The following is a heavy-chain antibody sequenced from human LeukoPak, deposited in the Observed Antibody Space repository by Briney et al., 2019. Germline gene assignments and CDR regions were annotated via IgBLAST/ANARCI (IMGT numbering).Heavy chain of an antibody. J-gene: IGHJ5*02. CDR2: IYYSGST. Sequence: SETLSLTCTVSGGSISSSSYYWGWIRQPPGKGLEWIGSIYYSGSTYCNPSLKSRVTISVDTSKNQFSLKLSSVTAADTAVYYCARARIVVVPAAIRHNWFDPWGQGTLVTVSS. CDR1: GGSISSSSYY. V-gene: IGHV4-39*07. CDR3: ARARIVVVPAAIRHNWFDP. D-gene: IGHD2-2*01.